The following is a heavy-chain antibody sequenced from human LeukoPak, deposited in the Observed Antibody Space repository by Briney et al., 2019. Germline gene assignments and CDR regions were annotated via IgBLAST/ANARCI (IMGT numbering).Heavy chain of an antibody. CDR1: GFTFDDYA. Sequence: GGSLRLSCAASGFTFDDYAMHWVRQAPGKGLEWVSGISWNSGSIGYADSVKGRFTISRDNAKNSLYLQMNSLRAEDTAVYYCGRARYSTSSGIDYWGQGTLVTVSS. D-gene: IGHD6-6*01. CDR3: GRARYSTSSGIDY. V-gene: IGHV3-9*01. J-gene: IGHJ4*02. CDR2: ISWNSGSI.